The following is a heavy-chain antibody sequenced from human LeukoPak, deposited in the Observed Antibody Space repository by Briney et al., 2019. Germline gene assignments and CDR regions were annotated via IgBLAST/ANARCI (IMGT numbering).Heavy chain of an antibody. Sequence: ASVKVSCKASGYTFTSYGISRVRQAPGQGLEWMGWISAYNGNTNYAQKLQGRVTMTTDTSTSTAYMELRSLRSDDTAVYYCARDHCSSTSCYSGRFDPWGQGTLVTVSS. CDR3: ARDHCSSTSCYSGRFDP. J-gene: IGHJ5*02. CDR1: GYTFTSYG. D-gene: IGHD2-2*01. V-gene: IGHV1-18*01. CDR2: ISAYNGNT.